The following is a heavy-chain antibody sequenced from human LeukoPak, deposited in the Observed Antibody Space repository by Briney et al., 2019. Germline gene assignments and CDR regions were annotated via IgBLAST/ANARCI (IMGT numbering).Heavy chain of an antibody. D-gene: IGHD3-3*01. Sequence: GGSLRLSCAASGFTFSSYEMNWVRQAPGKGLEWVSYISSGSTMYYADSVKGRFTISRDNAKNSLYLQMNSLRAEDTAVYYCARAGYSYYDFWSGYEKGTWGQGTLVTVSS. CDR1: GFTFSSYE. CDR3: ARAGYSYYDFWSGYEKGT. J-gene: IGHJ5*02. CDR2: ISSGSTM. V-gene: IGHV3-48*03.